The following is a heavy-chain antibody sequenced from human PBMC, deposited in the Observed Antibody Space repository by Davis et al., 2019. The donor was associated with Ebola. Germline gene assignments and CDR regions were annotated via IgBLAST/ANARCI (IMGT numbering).Heavy chain of an antibody. CDR2: IYYSGST. V-gene: IGHV4-39*01. D-gene: IGHD3-3*01. J-gene: IGHJ6*02. Sequence: GSLRLSCTVSGGSVSSANHYWGWVRQSPGKGLEYIGSIYYSGSTAYNPSLRSRVSMDVDTSKNQFSLHLMPVTAADTAVYYCARGPADFGVVIDYYYYGMDVWGQGTTVTVSS. CDR3: ARGPADFGVVIDYYYYGMDV. CDR1: GGSVSSANHY.